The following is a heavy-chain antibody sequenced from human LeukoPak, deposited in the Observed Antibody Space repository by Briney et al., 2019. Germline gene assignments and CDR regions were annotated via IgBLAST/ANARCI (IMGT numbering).Heavy chain of an antibody. CDR1: GFTFSSYW. J-gene: IGHJ3*02. CDR2: IKQDGSEK. Sequence: GGSLRLSCAASGFTFSSYWMSWVRQAPGKGLEWVANIKQDGSEKYYVDSVKVRFTISRDNAKNSLYLQMNSLRAEDTAVYYCARVGGYYYDSSGYYWGAFDIWGQGTMVTVSS. CDR3: ARVGGYYYDSSGYYWGAFDI. D-gene: IGHD3-22*01. V-gene: IGHV3-7*01.